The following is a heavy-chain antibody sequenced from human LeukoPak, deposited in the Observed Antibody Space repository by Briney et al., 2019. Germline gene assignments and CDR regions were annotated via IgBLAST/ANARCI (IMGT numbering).Heavy chain of an antibody. J-gene: IGHJ4*02. CDR1: GFTFSDHY. D-gene: IGHD2-8*01. Sequence: RSLRLSCAASGFTFSDHYMDWVRQHPGKGLEWIGYIYYSGSTYYNPSLKSRVTISVDTSKNQFSLKLSSVTAADTAVYYCASQEWNFDYWGQGTLVTVSS. CDR2: IYYSGST. V-gene: IGHV4-31*02. CDR3: ASQEWNFDY.